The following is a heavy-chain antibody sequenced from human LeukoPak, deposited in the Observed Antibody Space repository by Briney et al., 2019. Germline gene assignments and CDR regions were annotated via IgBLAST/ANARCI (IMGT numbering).Heavy chain of an antibody. CDR3: TTRGGSFSIFDY. V-gene: IGHV3-15*01. CDR1: GFTFSDAW. J-gene: IGHJ4*02. D-gene: IGHD1-26*01. CDR2: IKSKTDGGTT. Sequence: GGSLRLSCAASGFTFSDAWMSWVRQAPGKGLEWVGRIKSKTDGGTTDYAAPVKGRFTISRNDSKNTLYLQMNSLKTEDTAVYYCTTRGGSFSIFDYWGQGTLVTVSS.